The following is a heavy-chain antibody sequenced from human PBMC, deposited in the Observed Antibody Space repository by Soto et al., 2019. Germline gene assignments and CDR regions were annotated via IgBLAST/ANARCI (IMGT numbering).Heavy chain of an antibody. V-gene: IGHV4-4*02. CDR1: GGSIGSSYW. CDR2: IYHGGTT. Sequence: QVQLQESGPGLVKPSGTLSLTCAVSGGSIGSSYWWNWVRQTPRGGLEWIGKIYHGGTTNYNPSLKNRVTISVDKSKNQFSLKLTSVTAADTAVYYCVSSLNYDFWRDGGRHFYFDYWGRGILATVSS. CDR3: VSSLNYDFWRDGGRHFYFDY. J-gene: IGHJ4*02. D-gene: IGHD3-3*01.